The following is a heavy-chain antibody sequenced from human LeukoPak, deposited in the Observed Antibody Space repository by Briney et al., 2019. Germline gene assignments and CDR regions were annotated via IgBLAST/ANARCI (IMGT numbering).Heavy chain of an antibody. CDR1: GFTFSSYE. CDR2: ISTTGSSI. D-gene: IGHD6-19*01. V-gene: IGHV3-48*03. Sequence: GGSLRLSCAASGFTFSSYEMNWVRQAPGKGLEWVSYISTTGSSIYYADSVKGRFTISRDNVKNLLYLQMNSLRAEDTAVYYCARVQRGIAVALDYWGQGTLATVSS. J-gene: IGHJ4*02. CDR3: ARVQRGIAVALDY.